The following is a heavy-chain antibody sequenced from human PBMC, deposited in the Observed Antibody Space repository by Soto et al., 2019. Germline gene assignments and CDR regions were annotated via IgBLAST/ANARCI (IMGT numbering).Heavy chain of an antibody. CDR1: GYTFTSYG. J-gene: IGHJ6*02. V-gene: IGHV1-18*01. CDR3: ARGGVEVVVAATPNYYYYGMDV. CDR2: ISAYNGNT. D-gene: IGHD2-15*01. Sequence: SVKVSCKASGYTFTSYGISLVRQAPGQGLEWIGWISAYNGNTNYAQKLQGRVTMTTDTSTSTAYMELRRLRSDETEVYYCARGGVEVVVAATPNYYYYGMDVWGQGTTVTVSS.